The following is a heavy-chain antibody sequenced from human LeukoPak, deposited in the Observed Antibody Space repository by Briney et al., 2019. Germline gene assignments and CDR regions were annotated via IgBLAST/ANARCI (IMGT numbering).Heavy chain of an antibody. D-gene: IGHD1-26*01. CDR1: GFTFSSYS. CDR2: ISSPSTTI. V-gene: IGHV3-48*02. J-gene: IGHJ6*02. Sequence: PGGSLRLSCAASGFTFSSYSISWVRQAPGKGLEWVSYISSPSTTIYYADSVKGRFTISRDNAKKSLYLQMNSLRDEDTAVYYCARVMTSGTYPYYFYGLDVWGQGTTVTVSS. CDR3: ARVMTSGTYPYYFYGLDV.